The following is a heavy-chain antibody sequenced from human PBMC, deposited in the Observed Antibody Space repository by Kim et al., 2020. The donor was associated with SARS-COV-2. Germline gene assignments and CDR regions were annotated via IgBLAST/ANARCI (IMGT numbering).Heavy chain of an antibody. CDR1: GFTFSSYA. D-gene: IGHD5-12*01. Sequence: GGSLRLSCAASGFTFSSYAMHWVRQAPGKGLEWVAVISYDGSNKYYADSVKGRFTISRDNSKNTLYLQMNSLRAEDTAVYYCAREPMWLHYYYYGMDVWGQGTTVTVSS. V-gene: IGHV3-30-3*01. J-gene: IGHJ6*02. CDR3: AREPMWLHYYYYGMDV. CDR2: ISYDGSNK.